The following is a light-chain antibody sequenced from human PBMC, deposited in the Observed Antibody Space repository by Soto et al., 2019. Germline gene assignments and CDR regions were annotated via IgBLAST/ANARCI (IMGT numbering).Light chain of an antibody. J-gene: IGLJ1*01. CDR3: ASWDDSRKGV. V-gene: IGLV1-44*01. CDR1: TSNIESHT. CDR2: TNN. Sequence: QSVLTQPPSASGTPGQRITISCSGTTSNIESHTVNWYQQVPGTAPKLLINTNNQRPSGVPDRFSGFKSGASASLAINGLQSEDEATYYCASWDDSRKGVFGTGTKLTGL.